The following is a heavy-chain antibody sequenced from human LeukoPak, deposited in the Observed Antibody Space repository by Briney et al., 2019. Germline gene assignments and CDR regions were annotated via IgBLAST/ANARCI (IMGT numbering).Heavy chain of an antibody. V-gene: IGHV3-48*01. CDR3: ARGIAVAGPFDY. Sequence: GGSLRLSCAASGFTFSSYSINWFRQAPGKGLEWVSYISSSSSAIYYADSVKGRFTISRDNAKNSLYLQMNSLRAEDTAVYYRARGIAVAGPFDYWGQGTLVTVSS. D-gene: IGHD6-19*01. CDR1: GFTFSSYS. CDR2: ISSSSSAI. J-gene: IGHJ4*02.